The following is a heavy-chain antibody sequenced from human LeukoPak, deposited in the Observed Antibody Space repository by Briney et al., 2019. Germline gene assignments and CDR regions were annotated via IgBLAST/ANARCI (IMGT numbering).Heavy chain of an antibody. CDR3: ARKSRQQLVLRRNSSGWTNIFDY. Sequence: ASVKVSCKASGYTFTSYYMHWVRQAPGQGLEWMGIINPSGGSTSYAQKFQGRVTMTRDTSTSTVYMELSSLRSEDTAVYYCARKSRQQLVLRRNSSGWTNIFDYWGQGTLVTVSS. V-gene: IGHV1-46*01. D-gene: IGHD6-13*01. J-gene: IGHJ4*02. CDR1: GYTFTSYY. CDR2: INPSGGST.